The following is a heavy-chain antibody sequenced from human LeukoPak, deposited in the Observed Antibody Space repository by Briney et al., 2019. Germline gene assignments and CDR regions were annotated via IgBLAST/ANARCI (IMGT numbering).Heavy chain of an antibody. CDR1: GFTFSSYW. D-gene: IGHD3-10*01. Sequence: GGSLRLSCAASGFTFSSYWMSWVRQAPGKGLEWVANIKQDGSEKYYVDSVKGRFTISRDNAKNSLYLQMNSLRAEDTAVYYCARDMRVWFGELIDYWDQGTLVTVSS. CDR2: IKQDGSEK. CDR3: ARDMRVWFGELIDY. J-gene: IGHJ4*02. V-gene: IGHV3-7*01.